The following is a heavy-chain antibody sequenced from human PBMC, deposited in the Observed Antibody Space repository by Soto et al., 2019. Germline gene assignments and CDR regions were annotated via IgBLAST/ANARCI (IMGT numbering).Heavy chain of an antibody. J-gene: IGHJ4*02. Sequence: GASVKVSCKASGGTFSSYTISWVRQAPGQGLEWMGRIIPILGIANYAQKFQGRVTITADKSTSTAYMELSSLRSEDTAVYYCATDPGHEAFDYWGQGTLVTVSS. CDR1: GGTFSSYT. CDR3: ATDPGHEAFDY. CDR2: IIPILGIA. V-gene: IGHV1-69*04.